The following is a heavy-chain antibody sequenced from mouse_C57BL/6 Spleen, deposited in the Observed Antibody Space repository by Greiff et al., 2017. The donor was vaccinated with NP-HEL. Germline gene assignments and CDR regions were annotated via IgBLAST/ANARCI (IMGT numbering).Heavy chain of an antibody. D-gene: IGHD3-2*02. CDR3: ARPDSSGYDYAMDY. Sequence: VKLMEPGPELVKPGASVKISCKASGYAFSSSWMNWVKQRPGKGLEWIGRIYPGDGDTNYNGKFKGKATLTADKSSSTAYMQLSSLTSEDSAVYFCARPDSSGYDYAMDYWGQGTSVTVSS. V-gene: IGHV1-82*01. CDR2: IYPGDGDT. J-gene: IGHJ4*01. CDR1: GYAFSSSW.